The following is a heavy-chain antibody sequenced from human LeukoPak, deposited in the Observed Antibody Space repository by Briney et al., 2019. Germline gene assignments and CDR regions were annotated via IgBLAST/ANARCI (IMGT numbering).Heavy chain of an antibody. Sequence: GVSLRLSCAMSGFTFSDFWMAWVRQAPGKGLQWVASIKYDGKDKYYVGSVKGRFTISRDNAKNSHYLQMNNLRVEDTALYYCARENWGGAFDIWGQVTMITVSS. J-gene: IGHJ3*02. CDR3: ARENWGGAFDI. V-gene: IGHV3-7*01. CDR1: GFTFSDFW. CDR2: IKYDGKDK. D-gene: IGHD7-27*01.